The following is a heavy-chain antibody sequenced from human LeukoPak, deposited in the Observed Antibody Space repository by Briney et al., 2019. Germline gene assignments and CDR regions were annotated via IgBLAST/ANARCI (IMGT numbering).Heavy chain of an antibody. CDR3: ARAGPAVYCSSTSCYFRRGWFDP. Sequence: SETLSLTCTVSGGSISSGGYYWSWIRQHPGKGLEWIGYIYYSGSTYYNPSLKSRVTISVDTSKNQFSLKLSSVTAADTAVYYCARAGPAVYCSSTSCYFRRGWFDPWGQGTLVTVSS. CDR2: IYYSGST. CDR1: GGSISSGGYY. D-gene: IGHD2-2*01. J-gene: IGHJ5*02. V-gene: IGHV4-31*03.